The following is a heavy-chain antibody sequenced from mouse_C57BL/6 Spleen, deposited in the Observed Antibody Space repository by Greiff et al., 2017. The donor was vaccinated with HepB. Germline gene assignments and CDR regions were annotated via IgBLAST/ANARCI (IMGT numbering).Heavy chain of an antibody. CDR1: GYTFTDYY. Sequence: EVQLQQSGPELVKPGASVKISCKASGYTFTDYYMNWVKQSHGKSLEWIGDINPNNGGTSYNQKFKGKATLTVDKSSSTAYMELRSLTSEDSAVYYCARGGWEGWFAYWGQGTLVTVSA. CDR3: ARGGWEGWFAY. J-gene: IGHJ3*01. D-gene: IGHD4-1*01. CDR2: INPNNGGT. V-gene: IGHV1-26*01.